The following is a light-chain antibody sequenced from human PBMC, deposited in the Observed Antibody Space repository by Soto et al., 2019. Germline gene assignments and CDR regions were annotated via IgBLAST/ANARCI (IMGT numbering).Light chain of an antibody. Sequence: EIVLTQSPGTLSLSPGERATLSCRASQSVSSSYLGWYQQKPGQAPRLLIYGASNRATAIPDRFSGSGSGTDFTLTISRLEPEDFAVYYCQQSDDSPGTFGQGTKVDIK. CDR1: QSVSSSY. V-gene: IGKV3-20*01. CDR2: GAS. J-gene: IGKJ1*01. CDR3: QQSDDSPGT.